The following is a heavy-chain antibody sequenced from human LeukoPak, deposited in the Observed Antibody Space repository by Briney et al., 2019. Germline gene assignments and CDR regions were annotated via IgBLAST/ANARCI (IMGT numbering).Heavy chain of an antibody. J-gene: IGHJ5*02. CDR3: ARFGGTARPKSWFDP. V-gene: IGHV4-59*01. CDR2: IHYTGKN. CDR1: GDSITSYY. D-gene: IGHD6-6*01. Sequence: SETLSLTCTVSGDSITSYYWNWVRQPPGKGLEWIGYIHYTGKNYYNPSLKSRITMSVDTSKSQFSLKLSSVTAADTAVYYCARFGGTARPKSWFDPWGQGTLVTVSS.